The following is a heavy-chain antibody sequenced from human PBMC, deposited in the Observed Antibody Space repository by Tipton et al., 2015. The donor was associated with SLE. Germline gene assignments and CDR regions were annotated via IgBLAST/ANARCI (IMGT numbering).Heavy chain of an antibody. V-gene: IGHV3-23*01. CDR2: LSGSGGST. CDR1: GFTFSSYA. CDR3: ATLVQHWAADS. Sequence: SLRLSYAASGFTFSSYAMSWVRQAPGKGLEWVSALSGSGGSTYYADSVKGRFTISRDNSKNTLYLQMNSLRAEDTAVYYCATLVQHWAADSWAQGTRVKVTS. D-gene: IGHD6-13*01. J-gene: IGHJ4*02.